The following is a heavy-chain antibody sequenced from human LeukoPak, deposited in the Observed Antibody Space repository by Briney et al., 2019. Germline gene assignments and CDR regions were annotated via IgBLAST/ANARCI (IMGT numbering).Heavy chain of an antibody. Sequence: GGSLRLSCAASGFTFSSYAMSWVRQAPGKGLEWVSAISGSGGSTYYADSVKGRFTTSRDNSKNTLYLQMNSLRAEDTAVYYCAKSLHLYLRSGSFDYWGQGTLVTVSS. V-gene: IGHV3-23*01. CDR2: ISGSGGST. J-gene: IGHJ4*02. CDR3: AKSLHLYLRSGSFDY. D-gene: IGHD3-10*01. CDR1: GFTFSSYA.